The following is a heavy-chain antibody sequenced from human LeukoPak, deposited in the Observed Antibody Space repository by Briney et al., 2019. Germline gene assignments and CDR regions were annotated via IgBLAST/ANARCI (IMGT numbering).Heavy chain of an antibody. CDR2: INPNSGGT. CDR1: GYTFTGYY. Sequence: RASVKVSCKASGYTFTGYYMHWVRQAPGQGLEWMGWINPNSGGTNYAQKFQGRVTMTRDTSISTAYMELSRLRSDDTAVYYCARERSRGYDFWSGYYNGYYYYYMDVWGKGTTVTVSS. D-gene: IGHD3-3*01. V-gene: IGHV1-2*02. CDR3: ARERSRGYDFWSGYYNGYYYYYMDV. J-gene: IGHJ6*03.